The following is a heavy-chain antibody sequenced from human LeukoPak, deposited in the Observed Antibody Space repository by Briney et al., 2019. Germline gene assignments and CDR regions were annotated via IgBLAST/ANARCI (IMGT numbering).Heavy chain of an antibody. CDR1: GFTFSTYA. Sequence: PGGSLRLSCAASGFTFSTYAMSWVRQAPGKGLEWVSVISGSGASTDYADSVRGRFTISRDKSNNTLYLQMNSLRDEDTAVYYCATGPSLGQLYGIDYWGQGTLVTVSS. D-gene: IGHD3-16*02. CDR2: ISGSGAST. V-gene: IGHV3-23*01. CDR3: ATGPSLGQLYGIDY. J-gene: IGHJ4*02.